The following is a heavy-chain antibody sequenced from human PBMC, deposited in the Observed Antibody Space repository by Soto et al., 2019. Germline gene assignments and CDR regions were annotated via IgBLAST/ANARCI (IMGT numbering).Heavy chain of an antibody. J-gene: IGHJ4*02. CDR2: IYWNDDK. Sequence: QITLEESGPTLVKPTQTLTLTCTFSGFSLSSTGVGVGWIRQSPGKALEWLAFIYWNDDKRYTPSLKSRLTITKDTSKNQVVLTMTNMDPMDTATYYCARRREAAHFDYWGQGTLVTVSS. V-gene: IGHV2-5*01. CDR3: ARRREAAHFDY. D-gene: IGHD1-26*01. CDR1: GFSLSSTGVG.